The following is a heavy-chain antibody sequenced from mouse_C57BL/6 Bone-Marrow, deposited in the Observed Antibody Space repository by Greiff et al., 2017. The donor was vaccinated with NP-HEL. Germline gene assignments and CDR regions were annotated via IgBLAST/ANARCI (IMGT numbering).Heavy chain of an antibody. J-gene: IGHJ3*01. CDR1: GFSLTSYG. CDR2: IWSGGST. V-gene: IGHV2-2*01. D-gene: IGHD2-4*01. CDR3: AREEDYGEFAY. Sequence: VQLQESGPGLVQPSQSLSITCTVSGFSLTSYGVHWVRQSPGKGLEWLGVIWSGGSTDYNAAFISRLSISKDNSKSQVFFKMNSLQADDTAIYYCAREEDYGEFAYWGQGTLVTVSA.